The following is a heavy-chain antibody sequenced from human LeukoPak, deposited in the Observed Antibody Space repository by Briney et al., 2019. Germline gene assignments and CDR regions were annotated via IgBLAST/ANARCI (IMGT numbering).Heavy chain of an antibody. J-gene: IGHJ6*02. CDR1: GGSISSYY. Sequence: PSETLSLTCTVSGGSISSYYWSWIRQPPGKGLEWIGYIYYSGSTNYNPSLKSRVTISVDTSKNQFSLKLSSVTAADAAVYYCARHPYYYYYGMDVWGQGTTVTVSS. CDR3: ARHPYYYYYGMDV. CDR2: IYYSGST. V-gene: IGHV4-59*08.